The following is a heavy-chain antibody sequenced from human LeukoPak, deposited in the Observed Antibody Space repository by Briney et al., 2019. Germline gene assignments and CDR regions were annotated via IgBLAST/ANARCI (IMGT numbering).Heavy chain of an antibody. CDR2: IYTSGST. J-gene: IGHJ3*02. CDR3: ARVGWFGELLDAFDI. Sequence: PSQTLSLTCTVSGGSISSGSYYWSWIRQPAGKGLEWIGRIYTSGSTNYNPSLKSRVTMSVDTSKNQFSLKLSSVTAADTAVYYCARVGWFGELLDAFDIWGQGTMVTVSS. V-gene: IGHV4-61*02. CDR1: GGSISSGSYY. D-gene: IGHD3-10*01.